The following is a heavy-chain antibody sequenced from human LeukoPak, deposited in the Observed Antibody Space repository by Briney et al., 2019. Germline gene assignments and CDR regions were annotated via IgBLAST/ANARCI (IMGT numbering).Heavy chain of an antibody. V-gene: IGHV3-7*01. CDR3: ARERAALGEIDYYYYMDV. J-gene: IGHJ6*03. CDR2: IKQDGSEK. Sequence: PGGSLRLSCAASGFTFSSYWMSWVRQAPGKGLEWVANIKQDGSEKYYVDSVKGRFTISRDNAKNSLYLQMNSLRAEDTAVYYCARERAALGEIDYYYYMDVWGKGTTVTVSS. D-gene: IGHD6-6*01. CDR1: GFTFSSYW.